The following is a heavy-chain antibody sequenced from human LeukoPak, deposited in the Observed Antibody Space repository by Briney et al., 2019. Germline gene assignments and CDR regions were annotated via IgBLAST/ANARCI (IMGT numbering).Heavy chain of an antibody. D-gene: IGHD1-20*01. Sequence: PGGSLRLSCAASGFTFSNYWMSWVRQAPGKGLEWVANINQDGSEKYYVDSVKGRFTISRDNAKNSLYLQMNSLRAEDTAVYYCARDEYNWNVDAFDIWGQGTVVTVSS. J-gene: IGHJ3*02. V-gene: IGHV3-7*01. CDR1: GFTFSNYW. CDR3: ARDEYNWNVDAFDI. CDR2: INQDGSEK.